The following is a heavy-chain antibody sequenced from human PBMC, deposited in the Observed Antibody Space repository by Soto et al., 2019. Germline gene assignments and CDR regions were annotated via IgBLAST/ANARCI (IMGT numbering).Heavy chain of an antibody. J-gene: IGHJ4*02. CDR2: INSGGGNT. V-gene: IGHV1-46*01. Sequence: QVQLVQSGTEVKKPGASVKISCKASGYTFTGYYIYWVRQAPGQGLEFMVAINSGGGNTDYAQKFQGRVTVTRDTSTSTVYMELTSLRFDDTAVYYCAGGNCAGDCYFDYWGQGTLVTVSS. CDR3: AGGNCAGDCYFDY. D-gene: IGHD2-21*02. CDR1: GYTFTGYY.